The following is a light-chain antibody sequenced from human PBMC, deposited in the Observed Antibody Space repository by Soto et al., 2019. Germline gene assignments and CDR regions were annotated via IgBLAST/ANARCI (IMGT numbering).Light chain of an antibody. J-gene: IGKJ1*01. CDR1: QSISNW. Sequence: IQMTQSPSTLSSSLGDRVTITCRASQSISNWLAWYQQKPGKAPKLLIYDASSLESGVPSRFSGSGSGTEFTLTISSLQPEDFATYYCHQYNTYSQTFGQGTKVDI. CDR3: HQYNTYSQT. CDR2: DAS. V-gene: IGKV1-5*01.